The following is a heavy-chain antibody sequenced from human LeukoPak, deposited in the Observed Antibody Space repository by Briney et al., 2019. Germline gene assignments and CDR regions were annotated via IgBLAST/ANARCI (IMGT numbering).Heavy chain of an antibody. CDR3: ARASWHYDSSGYYGDRGLDY. V-gene: IGHV1-8*01. CDR2: MNPNSGNT. CDR1: GYTFTSYD. Sequence: VASVTVSCKASGYTFTSYDINWVRQAPGQGLEWTGWMNPNSGNTGYAQKFQGRVTMTRNTSIGTADMELSSLRSEDTAVYYCARASWHYDSSGYYGDRGLDYWGQGTLVTVSS. J-gene: IGHJ4*02. D-gene: IGHD3-22*01.